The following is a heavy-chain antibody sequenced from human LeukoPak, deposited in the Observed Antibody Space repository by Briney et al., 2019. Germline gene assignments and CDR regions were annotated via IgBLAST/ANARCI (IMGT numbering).Heavy chain of an antibody. J-gene: IGHJ4*03. CDR1: GYTFTSYG. CDR3: ARDLEPYYDILTGYYYFDY. D-gene: IGHD3-9*01. CDR2: ISAYNGNK. V-gene: IGHV1-18*01. Sequence: GASVKVSCKASGYTFTSYGISWVRQAPGQGLEWMGWISAYNGNKNYAQKLQGRVTMTTDTSTSTAYMELRSLRSDDTAVYYCARDLEPYYDILTGYYYFDYWGQGTMVTVSS.